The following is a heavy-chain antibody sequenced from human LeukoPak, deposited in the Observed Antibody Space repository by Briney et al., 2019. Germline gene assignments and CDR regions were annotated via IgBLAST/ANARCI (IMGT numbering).Heavy chain of an antibody. J-gene: IGHJ5*02. CDR2: IYHSGST. Sequence: SETLSLTCAVSGGSISSSNWWSWVRQPPGKGLEWIWEIYHSGSTNYNPSLKSRVTISVDKSKNQFSLKMSSVTAADTAVYYCARKDDYVWGSYRYWWFDPWGQGTLVTVSS. D-gene: IGHD3-16*02. CDR1: GGSISSSNW. CDR3: ARKDDYVWGSYRYWWFDP. V-gene: IGHV4-4*02.